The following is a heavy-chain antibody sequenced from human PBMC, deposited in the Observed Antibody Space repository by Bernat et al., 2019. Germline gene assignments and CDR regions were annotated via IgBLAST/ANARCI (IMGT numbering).Heavy chain of an antibody. Sequence: EVQVVESGGGLVQPGESLRLSCAVSGFTFSTYWMHWVRQAPGKGLVWVSRIKGDGSSTSYADSVKGRFTISRDNAKNTLYLQMNSLRAEDTAVYYCAREPSFSVTTTPWGQGTLVTVSS. CDR1: GFTFSTYW. CDR3: AREPSFSVTTTP. CDR2: IKGDGSST. J-gene: IGHJ5*02. D-gene: IGHD4-17*01. V-gene: IGHV3-74*01.